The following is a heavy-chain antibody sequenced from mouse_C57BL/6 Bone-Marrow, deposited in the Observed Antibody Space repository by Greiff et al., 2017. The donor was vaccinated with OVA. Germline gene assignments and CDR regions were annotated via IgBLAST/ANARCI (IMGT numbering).Heavy chain of an antibody. Sequence: VNVVESGAELVKPGASVKLSCKASGYTFTEYTIHWVKQRSGQGLEWIGWFYPGSGSIKYNEKFKDKATLTADKSSSTVYMELSRLTSEDSAVYFCARHEEAYYSNTGFAYWGQGTLVTVSA. CDR3: ARHEEAYYSNTGFAY. CDR1: GYTFTEYT. V-gene: IGHV1-62-2*01. J-gene: IGHJ3*01. CDR2: FYPGSGSI. D-gene: IGHD2-5*01.